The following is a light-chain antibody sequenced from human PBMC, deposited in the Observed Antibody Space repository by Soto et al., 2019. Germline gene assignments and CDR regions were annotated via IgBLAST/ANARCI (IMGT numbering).Light chain of an antibody. CDR3: ASWEDSLSGEV. CDR2: RHD. J-gene: IGLJ3*02. Sequence: QSVLTQPPSASGTPGQRVTISCSGSTSNIGSNYVYWYQQVPGTAPKLLIYRHDQRPSGVPDRFSGSRSGTSASLAISGLRSEDEADYYCASWEDSLSGEVFGGGTKVTVL. V-gene: IGLV1-47*01. CDR1: TSNIGSNY.